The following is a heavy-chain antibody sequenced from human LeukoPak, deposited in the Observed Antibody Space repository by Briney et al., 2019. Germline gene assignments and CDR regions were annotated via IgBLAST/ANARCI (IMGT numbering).Heavy chain of an antibody. J-gene: IGHJ6*02. CDR3: AKDSSSSNYYYGLDV. V-gene: IGHV3-30*18. CDR2: TSYDGANK. Sequence: PGRSLRLSCAASGFPFRSYGMHWVRQAPGKGLEWVSFTSYDGANKYYADSVKGRFTISRDNSKNKLYVQMNSLRGDDTGMYFCAKDSSSSNYYYGLDVWGQGTTVTVSS. CDR1: GFPFRSYG. D-gene: IGHD6-13*01.